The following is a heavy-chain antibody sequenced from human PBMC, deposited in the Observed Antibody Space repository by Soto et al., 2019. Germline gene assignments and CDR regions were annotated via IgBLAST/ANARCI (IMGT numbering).Heavy chain of an antibody. CDR1: GFTFSSYG. V-gene: IGHV3-30*18. Sequence: PGGSLRLSCAASGFTFSSYGMHWVRQAPGKGLEWVAVISYDGSNKYYADSVKGRFTISRDNSKNTLYLQMNSLRAEDTAVYYCAKDGSELKRITIFGVVMDVWGQGTTVTVSS. CDR2: ISYDGSNK. J-gene: IGHJ6*02. CDR3: AKDGSELKRITIFGVVMDV. D-gene: IGHD3-3*01.